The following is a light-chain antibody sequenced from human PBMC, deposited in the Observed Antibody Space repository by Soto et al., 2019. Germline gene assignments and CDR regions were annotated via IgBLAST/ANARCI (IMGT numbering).Light chain of an antibody. J-gene: IGKJ5*01. Sequence: EIVMTKSPATLSVSPGESVTLSCGARQSVASNLAWYQQQPGQAPSLLIYGTSTRATGVPARFSGSGSGTDFTLTISSLQAADFAVYHCQHYNNWPITFGQGTRLEI. CDR1: QSVASN. CDR3: QHYNNWPIT. V-gene: IGKV3-15*01. CDR2: GTS.